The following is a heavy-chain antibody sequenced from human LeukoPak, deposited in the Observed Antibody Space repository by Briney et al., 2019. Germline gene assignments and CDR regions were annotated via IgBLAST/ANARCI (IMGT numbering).Heavy chain of an antibody. CDR2: ISSTSTYI. D-gene: IGHD3-10*02. V-gene: IGHV3-21*01. Sequence: GGSLRLSCAASGFTFSSYSMNWVRQAPGKGLEWVSSISSTSTYIYYADSVKGRFTISRDNAKNSLYLQMNSLRAEDTAVYYCAELGITMIGGVWGKGTTVTISS. J-gene: IGHJ6*04. CDR3: AELGITMIGGV. CDR1: GFTFSSYS.